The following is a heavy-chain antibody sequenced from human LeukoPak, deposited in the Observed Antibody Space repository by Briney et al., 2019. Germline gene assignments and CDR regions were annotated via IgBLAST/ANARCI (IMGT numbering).Heavy chain of an antibody. CDR2: IYSGGST. Sequence: GGSLRLSCAASGFTVSSNYMSWVRQAPGKGLEWVSVIYSGGSTYYADSVKGRFTISRDNSKNTLYLQMNSLRAEDTAVYYCARDLGAGITGTVYDIWGQGTMVTVSS. D-gene: IGHD1-20*01. V-gene: IGHV3-66*01. J-gene: IGHJ3*02. CDR1: GFTVSSNY. CDR3: ARDLGAGITGTVYDI.